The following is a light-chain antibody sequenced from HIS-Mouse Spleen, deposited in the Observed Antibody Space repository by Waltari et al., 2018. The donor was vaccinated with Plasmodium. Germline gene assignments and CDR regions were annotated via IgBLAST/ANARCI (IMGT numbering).Light chain of an antibody. CDR1: ALPKQD. Sequence: SYELTQPPSVSVSPGQTARSTCSGDALPKQDDYWYQQKPGQAPVLVIYKDSERPSGIPERFSGSSSGTTVTLTISGVQAEDEADYYCQSADSSGTYRVFGGGTKLTVL. J-gene: IGLJ2*01. V-gene: IGLV3-25*03. CDR2: KDS. CDR3: QSADSSGTYRV.